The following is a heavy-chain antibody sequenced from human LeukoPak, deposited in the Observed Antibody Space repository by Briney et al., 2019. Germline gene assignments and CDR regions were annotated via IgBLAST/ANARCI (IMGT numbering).Heavy chain of an antibody. CDR2: IYPGDSDT. D-gene: IGHD6-13*01. V-gene: IGHV5-51*01. CDR3: ARRADGGSSWYYFDY. Sequence: GESLKISCKGSGYSFTSYWIGWVRQLPGKGLEWMGIIYPGDSDTRYSPSFQGQVTISADKSISTAYLQWSSLKASDTAMYYCARRADGGSSWYYFDYWGQGTLVTVSS. CDR1: GYSFTSYW. J-gene: IGHJ4*02.